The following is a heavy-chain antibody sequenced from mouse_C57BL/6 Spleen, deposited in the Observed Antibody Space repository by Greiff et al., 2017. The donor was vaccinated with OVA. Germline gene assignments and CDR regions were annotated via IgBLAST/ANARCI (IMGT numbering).Heavy chain of an antibody. CDR3: APYASGGSSYYFDY. D-gene: IGHD1-1*02. V-gene: IGHV14-3*01. CDR2: IDPANGNT. CDR1: GFNIKNTY. J-gene: IGHJ2*01. Sequence: VQLQQSVAELVRPGASVKLSCTASGFNIKNTYMHWVKQRPEQGLEWIGRIDPANGNTKYAPKFQGKATITADTSSNTAYLQLSSLTSEASAISYCAPYASGGSSYYFDYWGQGTTLTVSS.